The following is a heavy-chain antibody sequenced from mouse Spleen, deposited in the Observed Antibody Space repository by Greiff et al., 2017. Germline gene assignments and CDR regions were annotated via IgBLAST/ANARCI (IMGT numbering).Heavy chain of an antibody. Sequence: EVQLVESGGGLVQPKGSLKLSCAASGFSFNTYAMNWVRQAPGKGLEWVARIRRKSNNHATYYADSVKDRYTISRDDSESMLYLQMNNLKTEDTAMYYCVRHVLTGPFDYWGQGPTLTVSS. D-gene: IGHD4-1*01. CDR3: VRHVLTGPFDY. V-gene: IGHV10-1*01. CDR2: IRRKSNNHAT. J-gene: IGHJ2*01. CDR1: GFSFNTYA.